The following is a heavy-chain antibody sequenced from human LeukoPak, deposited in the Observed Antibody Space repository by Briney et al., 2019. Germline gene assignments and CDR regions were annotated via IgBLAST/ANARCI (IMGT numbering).Heavy chain of an antibody. V-gene: IGHV4-39*01. J-gene: IGHJ4*02. CDR1: GGSISSSSYY. Sequence: SETLTLTCTVSGGSISSSSYYWGWIRQPPGKGLEWIGSIYYSGSTYYNPSLKSRVTISVDTSKNQFSLKLSSVTAADTAVYYCARGRDGYNWFDYWGQGTLVTVSS. CDR3: ARGRDGYNWFDY. D-gene: IGHD5-24*01. CDR2: IYYSGST.